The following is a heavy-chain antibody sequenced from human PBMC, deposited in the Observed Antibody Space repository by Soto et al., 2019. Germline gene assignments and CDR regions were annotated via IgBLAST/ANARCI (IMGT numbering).Heavy chain of an antibody. J-gene: IGHJ4*02. CDR3: AKDDDTSSHFSLLDF. D-gene: IGHD3-22*01. V-gene: IGHV3-33*06. CDR2: SWSGGRGE. CDR1: DFTFSHYG. Sequence: QVQLVESGGGVVQPGTSLRLSCAASDFTFSHYGIHWVRQAPGKGLEWVGLSWSGGRGEDCADSVRGRFTISRDYSKTTVYLQMNSLRVEDTAVYYCAKDDDTSSHFSLLDFRGQGTLVTVSS.